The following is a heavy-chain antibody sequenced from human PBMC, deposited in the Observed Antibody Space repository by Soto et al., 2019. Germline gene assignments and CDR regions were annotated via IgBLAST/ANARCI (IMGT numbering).Heavy chain of an antibody. D-gene: IGHD3-10*01. J-gene: IGHJ6*02. V-gene: IGHV4-31*03. CDR1: GGSISSGGYY. Sequence: SETLSLTCTVSGGSISSGGYYWSWIRQHPGKGLEWIGYIYYSGSTYYNPSLKSRVTISVDTSKNQFSLKLSSVTAADTAVYYCARDAFYGSGSYYRWGISDYYYGMDVWGQGTTVTVS. CDR2: IYYSGST. CDR3: ARDAFYGSGSYYRWGISDYYYGMDV.